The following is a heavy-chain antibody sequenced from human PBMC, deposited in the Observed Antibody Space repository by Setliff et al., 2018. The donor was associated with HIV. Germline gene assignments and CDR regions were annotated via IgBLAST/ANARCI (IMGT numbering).Heavy chain of an antibody. J-gene: IGHJ6*02. D-gene: IGHD6-19*01. CDR3: ATRPVAGNVWKAHYYGMDV. Sequence: WASVKVSCKAFGGTFSSYAFSWVREAPGQGLEWMGRIIPFFHSQNYAQRFQGRLTITADEFTTTAYMELGSLTPEDTAIYFCATRPVAGNVWKAHYYGMDVWGQGTTGTVSS. CDR1: GGTFSSYA. V-gene: IGHV1-69*13. CDR2: IIPFFHSQ.